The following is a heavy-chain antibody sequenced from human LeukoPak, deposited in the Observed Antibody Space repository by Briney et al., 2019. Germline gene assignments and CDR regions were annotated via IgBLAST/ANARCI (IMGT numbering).Heavy chain of an antibody. D-gene: IGHD3-22*01. CDR3: ARASRSGYDY. CDR2: IGSGSTNI. V-gene: IGHV3-48*02. J-gene: IGHJ4*02. Sequence: PGGSLRLSCVASGFTFSSFGMNWVRQAPGKGLEWVSYIGSGSTNIYYADSVKGRFTMSRDNAKNSLYLQMNSLRDEDAAVYYCARASRSGYDYWGQGTLVTVSS. CDR1: GFTFSSFG.